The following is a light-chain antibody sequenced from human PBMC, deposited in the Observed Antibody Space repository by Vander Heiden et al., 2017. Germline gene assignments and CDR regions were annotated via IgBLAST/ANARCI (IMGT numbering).Light chain of an antibody. Sequence: SYVLTQPPSVSVAPGQTARITCGGNNIGSTSVHWYQQKPGQAPVLVVYDDSDRPSGIPGRFSGSNSGNTATLTIRRVEAGDEADYYCQVWDSSSDHVVFGGGTKLTVL. CDR2: DDS. CDR3: QVWDSSSDHVV. J-gene: IGLJ2*01. CDR1: NIGSTS. V-gene: IGLV3-21*02.